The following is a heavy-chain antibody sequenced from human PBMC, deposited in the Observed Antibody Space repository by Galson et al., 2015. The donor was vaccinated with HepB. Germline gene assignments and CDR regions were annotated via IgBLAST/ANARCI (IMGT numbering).Heavy chain of an antibody. CDR3: ARAPTTVTTLAAFDI. CDR1: GGTFSSYT. V-gene: IGHV1-69*02. CDR2: IIPILGIA. J-gene: IGHJ3*02. D-gene: IGHD4-17*01. Sequence: SVKVSCKASGGTFSSYTISWVRQAPGQGLEWMGRIIPILGIANYAQKLQGRVTITADKSTSTAYMELSSLRSEDTAVYYCARAPTTVTTLAAFDIWGQGTMVTVSS.